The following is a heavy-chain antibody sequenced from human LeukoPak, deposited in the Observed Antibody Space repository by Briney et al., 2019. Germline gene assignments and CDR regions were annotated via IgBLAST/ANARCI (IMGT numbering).Heavy chain of an antibody. CDR3: ARDGMGSGYDFDY. Sequence: GSLRLSCAASGFTFSTYTMNWDRQAPGKGLEWVSSISSSSSSTYHADSVKGRFTISRDNAKNSLYLQMNSLRVEDTAVYYCARDGMGSGYDFDYWGQGTLVTVSS. V-gene: IGHV3-21*01. J-gene: IGHJ4*02. CDR1: GFTFSTYT. CDR2: ISSSSSST. D-gene: IGHD5-12*01.